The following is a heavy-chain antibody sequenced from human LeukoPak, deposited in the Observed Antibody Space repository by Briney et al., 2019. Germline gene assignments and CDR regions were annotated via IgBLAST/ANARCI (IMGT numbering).Heavy chain of an antibody. Sequence: PGGSLRLSCAASGFTFSTYWMHWVRQAPGKGLVWVSRINGDGSSTSYADSVKGRFTISRDNAKNTLYLQMNSLRAEDTAVYYCARASGNLNGDYWGQGTLVTVSS. CDR2: INGDGSST. CDR1: GFTFSTYW. CDR3: ARASGNLNGDY. V-gene: IGHV3-74*01. D-gene: IGHD3-10*01. J-gene: IGHJ4*02.